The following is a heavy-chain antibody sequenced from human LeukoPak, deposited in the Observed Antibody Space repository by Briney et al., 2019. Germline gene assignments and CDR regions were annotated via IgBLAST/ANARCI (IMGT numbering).Heavy chain of an antibody. Sequence: SETLSLTCTVSGGSISSDNYYWSWIRQPPGKGLEWIGYIYYSGSTSYNPSLKSRVTISVDTSKNQFSLKLNSVTAADTAVYYCARESGSYSQHWFDPWGQGTLVTVSS. CDR2: IYYSGST. CDR3: ARESGSYSQHWFDP. J-gene: IGHJ5*02. CDR1: GGSISSDNYY. V-gene: IGHV4-30-4*08. D-gene: IGHD1-26*01.